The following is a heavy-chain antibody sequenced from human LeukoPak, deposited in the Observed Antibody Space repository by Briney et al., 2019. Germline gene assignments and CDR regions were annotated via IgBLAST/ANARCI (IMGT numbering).Heavy chain of an antibody. V-gene: IGHV3-23*01. CDR1: GFTFSSYA. CDR3: AKGRLRWEPYDAFDI. CDR2: ISGSGGST. J-gene: IGHJ3*02. D-gene: IGHD1-26*01. Sequence: GGSLRLSCAASGFTFSSYAMSWVRQAPGKGLEWVSAISGSGGSTYYADSVEGRFTISRDNSKNTLYLQMISLRAEDTAVYYCAKGRLRWEPYDAFDIWGQGTMVTVSS.